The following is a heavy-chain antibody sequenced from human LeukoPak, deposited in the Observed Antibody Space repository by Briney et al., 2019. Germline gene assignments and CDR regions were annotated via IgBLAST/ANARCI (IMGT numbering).Heavy chain of an antibody. CDR1: GFPFDEYG. Sequence: AGGSLRLSCAASGFPFDEYGMSWVRLDAGKGMEWVSGVSWDGAYTEYAESVRGRFSISRDNAKKCLYLQMNRLRVEDTALSLCARRKGPYGSGTYYDSWGQGTLVSVSS. J-gene: IGHJ4*02. CDR2: VSWDGAYT. V-gene: IGHV3-20*04. D-gene: IGHD3-10*01. CDR3: ARRKGPYGSGTYYDS.